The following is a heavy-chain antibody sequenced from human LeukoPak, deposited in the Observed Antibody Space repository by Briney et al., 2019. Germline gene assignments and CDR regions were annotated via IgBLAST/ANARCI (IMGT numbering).Heavy chain of an antibody. D-gene: IGHD3-22*01. Sequence: SETLSLTCTVSGGSISSYYWSWIRQPPGKGLEWIGYIYYSGSTNYNPSLKSRVTMSLDTSNNQFSLKLSYVTAADTAVYYCARVLLSSGYSTWGQGTLVTVSS. J-gene: IGHJ5*02. CDR1: GGSISSYY. V-gene: IGHV4-59*12. CDR3: ARVLLSSGYST. CDR2: IYYSGST.